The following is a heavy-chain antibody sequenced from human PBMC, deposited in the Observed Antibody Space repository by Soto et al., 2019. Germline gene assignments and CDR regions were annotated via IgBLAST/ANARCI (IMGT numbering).Heavy chain of an antibody. J-gene: IGHJ5*02. D-gene: IGHD2-15*01. CDR3: ARDRYCSGGSCFPPNWFDP. V-gene: IGHV4-30-4*01. Sequence: SETLSLTCTVSGGSISSGDYYWSWIRQPPGKGLERIGYIYYSGSTYYNPSLKRQVTKSVDTSKKQFSLKLSSVTAADTAVYYCARDRYCSGGSCFPPNWFDPWGQGTLVTVSS. CDR1: GGSISSGDYY. CDR2: IYYSGST.